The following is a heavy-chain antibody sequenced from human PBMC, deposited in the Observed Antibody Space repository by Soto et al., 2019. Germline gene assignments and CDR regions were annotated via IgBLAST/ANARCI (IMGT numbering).Heavy chain of an antibody. CDR3: ARDLGTGDAFDI. CDR2: ISSSSSTI. Sequence: GSLRLSCAASGFTFSSYSMNWVRQAPGKGLEWVPYISSSSSTIYYADSVKGRFTISRDNAKNSLYLQMNSLRAEDTAVYYCARDLGTGDAFDIWGQGTMVTVSS. J-gene: IGHJ3*02. V-gene: IGHV3-48*01. CDR1: GFTFSSYS.